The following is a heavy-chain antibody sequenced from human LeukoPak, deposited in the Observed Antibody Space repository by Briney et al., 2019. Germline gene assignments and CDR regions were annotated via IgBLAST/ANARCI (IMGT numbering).Heavy chain of an antibody. J-gene: IGHJ4*02. V-gene: IGHV3-30-3*01. CDR3: ARDGPTYYYDSSGYYDY. Sequence: PGRSLRLSCAASGFTFSSYAMHWVRQAPGKGLEWVAVISYDGSNKYYADSVKGRFTISRDNSKNTLYLQMNSLRAEDTAVYYCARDGPTYYYDSSGYYDYWGQGTLVTVSS. CDR2: ISYDGSNK. CDR1: GFTFSSYA. D-gene: IGHD3-22*01.